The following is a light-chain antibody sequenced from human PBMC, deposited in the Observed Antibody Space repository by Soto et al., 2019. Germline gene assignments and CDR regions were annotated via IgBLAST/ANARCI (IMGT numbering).Light chain of an antibody. CDR2: GVF. J-gene: IGKJ1*01. V-gene: IGKV3-20*01. CDR1: QSGSSRY. Sequence: ETVMTQFPATLSLSPGERATLSCRASQSGSSRYLAWYQQRPGQPPRLLIYGVFTRADDIPDRFSGSGSGTDFTLTISSLQPEDFAVYYCQHYGYPQWTFGQGTKVEI. CDR3: QHYGYPQWT.